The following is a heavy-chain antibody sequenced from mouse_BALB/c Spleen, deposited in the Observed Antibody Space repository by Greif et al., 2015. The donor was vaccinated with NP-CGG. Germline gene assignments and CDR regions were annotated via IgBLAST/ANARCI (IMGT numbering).Heavy chain of an antibody. CDR1: GYSITSGYY. J-gene: IGHJ3*01. Sequence: EVKLVESGPGLVKPSQSLSLTCSVTGYSITSGYYWNWIRQFPGNKLEWMGYIGYDGSNNYNPSLENRISITRDTSKNQFFLKLNSVTTEDTATYYCARGLYGNLFAYWGQGTLVTVSA. V-gene: IGHV3-6*02. D-gene: IGHD2-1*01. CDR3: ARGLYGNLFAY. CDR2: IGYDGSN.